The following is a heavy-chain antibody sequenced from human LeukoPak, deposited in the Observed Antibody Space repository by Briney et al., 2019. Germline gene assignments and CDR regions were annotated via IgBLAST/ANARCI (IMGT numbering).Heavy chain of an antibody. J-gene: IGHJ4*02. CDR3: ARSTRSIVATKPLDY. CDR1: GFTFSRDW. CDR2: ISDDGSIT. Sequence: GGSLRLSCAASGFTFSRDWMHWVRQAPGKGLVWVSRISDDGSITTYADSVQGRFTISRDNAKNTLYLQMNSLRAEDTAVYYCARSTRSIVATKPLDYWGQGTLVTVSS. V-gene: IGHV3-74*03. D-gene: IGHD5-12*01.